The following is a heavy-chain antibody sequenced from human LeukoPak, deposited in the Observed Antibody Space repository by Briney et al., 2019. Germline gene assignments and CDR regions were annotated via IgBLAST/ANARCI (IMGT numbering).Heavy chain of an antibody. V-gene: IGHV4-4*02. Sequence: SETLSLTCAVSGGSISSSNWWSWVRQPPGKGLEWIGEIYHSGSTNYNPSLKSRVTISVDTSKNQFSLKLSSVTAADTAVYYCARYYDSSGYFDYWGQGTLVTVSS. CDR3: ARYYDSSGYFDY. CDR2: IYHSGST. J-gene: IGHJ4*02. CDR1: GGSISSSNW. D-gene: IGHD3-22*01.